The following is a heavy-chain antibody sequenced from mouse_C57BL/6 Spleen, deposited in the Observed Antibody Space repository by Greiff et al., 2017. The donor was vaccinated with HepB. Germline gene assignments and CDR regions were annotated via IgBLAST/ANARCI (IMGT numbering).Heavy chain of an antibody. Sequence: VQLKESGPELVKPGASVKIPCKASGYTFTDYNMDWVKQSHGKSLEWIGDINPNNGGTIYNQKFKDKAILTVDKSSSTAYMELRSLTSEDTAVYYWARSSYDYGSSYYLDDGGQGTTLTVSS. V-gene: IGHV1-18*01. D-gene: IGHD1-1*01. CDR3: ARSSYDYGSSYYLDD. CDR1: GYTFTDYN. CDR2: INPNNGGT. J-gene: IGHJ2*01.